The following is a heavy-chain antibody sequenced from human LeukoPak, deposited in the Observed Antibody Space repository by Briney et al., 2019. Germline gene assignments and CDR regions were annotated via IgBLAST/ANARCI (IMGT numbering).Heavy chain of an antibody. CDR2: IRDKVSGGTT. Sequence: GGSLRLSCRGSGLSFGGDAVRWVRQAPGKGLEWVGFIRDKVSGGTTEYVASVRGRFTISRDDSRSIAYLQMTRLKTEDTAVYYCTINYYNGSLYEDYWGQGTLVTVSS. J-gene: IGHJ4*02. CDR1: GLSFGGDA. V-gene: IGHV3-49*04. D-gene: IGHD3-22*01. CDR3: TINYYNGSLYEDY.